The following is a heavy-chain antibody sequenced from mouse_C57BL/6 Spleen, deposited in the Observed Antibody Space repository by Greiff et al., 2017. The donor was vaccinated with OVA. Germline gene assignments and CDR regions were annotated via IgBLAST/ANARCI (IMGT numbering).Heavy chain of an antibody. Sequence: VKLQESGPELVKPGASVKISCKASGYAFSSSWMNWVKQRPGKGLEWIGRIYPGDGDTNYNGKFKGKATLTADKSSSTAYMQLSSLTSEDSAVYFCARSQLLRYWYFDVWGTGTTVTVSS. J-gene: IGHJ1*03. CDR3: ARSQLLRYWYFDV. CDR1: GYAFSSSW. D-gene: IGHD1-1*01. V-gene: IGHV1-82*01. CDR2: IYPGDGDT.